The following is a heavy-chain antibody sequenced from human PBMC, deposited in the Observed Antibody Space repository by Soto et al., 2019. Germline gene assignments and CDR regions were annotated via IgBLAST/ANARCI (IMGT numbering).Heavy chain of an antibody. J-gene: IGHJ1*01. CDR3: ARVRPRSAEYFQH. Sequence: QVQLVQSGAEVKKPGASVKVSCEASGYTFTSYDINWVRQATGQGPEWMGWMNPYSGKTGYAQKFQGRVTMTRNTSIPTAYMELSSLRSDDTAMYYCARVRPRSAEYFQHWGQGTLVTVSS. V-gene: IGHV1-8*01. CDR2: MNPYSGKT. CDR1: GYTFTSYD.